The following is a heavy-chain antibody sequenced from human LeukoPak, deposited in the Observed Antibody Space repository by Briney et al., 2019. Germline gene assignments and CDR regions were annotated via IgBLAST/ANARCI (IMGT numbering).Heavy chain of an antibody. V-gene: IGHV3-23*01. CDR2: ISGSGGST. Sequence: GGSLILSCTASGFTFRNYAISWVRQAPGKGLEWISAISGSGGSTYYIASVKGRFTISRDNSRNTVFLQINSLRAEDTAVYSCAKDTSSSGSYFDYWGQGILVTVSS. CDR1: GFTFRNYA. CDR3: AKDTSSSGSYFDY. D-gene: IGHD3-10*01. J-gene: IGHJ4*02.